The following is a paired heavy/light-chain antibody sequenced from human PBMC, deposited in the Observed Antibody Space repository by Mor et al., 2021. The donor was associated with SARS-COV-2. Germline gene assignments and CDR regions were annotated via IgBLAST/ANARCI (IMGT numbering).Light chain of an antibody. CDR2: DAS. Sequence: EIVLTQSPATLSLSPGERATLSCRASQSVSSYLAWYQQKPGQAPRLLIYDASNRATGIPAKFSGSGSGTDFTLTISSLEPEDFAVYYCLQRSNWPWTFGQGTKVEIK. J-gene: IGKJ1*01. V-gene: IGKV3-11*01. CDR3: LQRSNWPWT. CDR1: QSVSSY.
Heavy chain of an antibody. V-gene: IGHV3-30*03. Sequence: QVQLVESGGGVVQPGRSLRLSCAASGFTFSSYGMHWVRQAPGKGLEWVAVISSDGSNKYYADSVKGRFTISRDNSKNTLYLQMNSLRVEDTAVYYCSAWGVVMKGSMGEWELRDSNYWGQGTLVTVSS. CDR3: SAWGVVMKGSMGEWELRDSNY. J-gene: IGHJ4*02. CDR2: ISSDGSNK. CDR1: GFTFSSYG. D-gene: IGHD1-26*01.